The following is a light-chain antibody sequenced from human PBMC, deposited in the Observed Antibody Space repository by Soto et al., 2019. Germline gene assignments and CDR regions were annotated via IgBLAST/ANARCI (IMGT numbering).Light chain of an antibody. J-gene: IGLJ2*01. CDR3: TSYRSSSTLPLA. CDR2: EVS. CDR1: SSDVGGYNY. V-gene: IGLV2-14*01. Sequence: QSALTQPASVSGSPGQSITISCTGTSSDVGGYNYVSWYQQHPGKAPKLMIYEVSNRPSGVSNRFSGSKSGNTASLTISGLQAEDEADYYCTSYRSSSTLPLAFGGGTKVTVL.